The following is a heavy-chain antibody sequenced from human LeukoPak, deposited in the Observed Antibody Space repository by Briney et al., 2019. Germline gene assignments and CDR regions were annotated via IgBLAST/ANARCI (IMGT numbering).Heavy chain of an antibody. CDR2: IYSRGLTRGST. J-gene: IGHJ4*02. D-gene: IGHD1-26*01. CDR3: ARDQEYSGSYYRYFDY. V-gene: IGHV4-59*01. CDR1: GGSLSSYY. Sequence: SETLSLTCTVSGGSLSSYYWSWLRQPPEKGLEWIGYIYSRGLTRGSTNYNPSLKSRVTISVDTSKNQFSLKLSSVTAADTAVYYCARDQEYSGSYYRYFDYWGQGTLVTVSS.